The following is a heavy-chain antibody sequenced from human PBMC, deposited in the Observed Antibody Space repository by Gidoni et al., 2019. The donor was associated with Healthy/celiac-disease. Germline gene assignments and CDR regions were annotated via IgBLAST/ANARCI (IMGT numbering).Heavy chain of an antibody. CDR1: GCTLSSYA. V-gene: IGHV3-23*01. D-gene: IGHD3-22*01. J-gene: IGHJ4*02. CDR3: AKDDHYYDSSGPLDY. Sequence: EVQLLEYGGGLGQPGGSLRRSCAASGCTLSSYAMSWGRQAPGKGLEWVSAISGRGGSTYYADSVKGRFTISRDNSKNTLYLQMNSLRAEDTAVYYCAKDDHYYDSSGPLDYWGQGTLVTVSS. CDR2: ISGRGGST.